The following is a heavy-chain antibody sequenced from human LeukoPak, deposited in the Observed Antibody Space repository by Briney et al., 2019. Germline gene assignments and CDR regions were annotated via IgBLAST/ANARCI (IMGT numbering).Heavy chain of an antibody. J-gene: IGHJ4*02. CDR2: ISSSGSTM. V-gene: IGHV3-48*03. Sequence: PRGSPRLSCAASGFTFSSYEMNWVCQAPGKGLEWVSYISSSGSTMYYSDSVKGRFTISRDNAKNSLYLQMNSLRAEDTAVYYCAREASSSTWGFWGQGTLVSVSS. CDR3: AREASSSTWGF. CDR1: GFTFSSYE. D-gene: IGHD6-6*01.